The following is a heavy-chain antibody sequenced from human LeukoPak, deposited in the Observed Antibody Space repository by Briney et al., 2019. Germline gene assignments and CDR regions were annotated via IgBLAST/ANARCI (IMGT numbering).Heavy chain of an antibody. Sequence: GGSLRLSCAASGFTFTSYAMTWVRQAPGKGLEWGSSISGSGGSTYYADSVKGRFTISRDNSKNTLYLQMNSLRAEDTAVYYCARDRSGSYYEPFDCWGQGTLVTVSS. CDR1: GFTFTSYA. J-gene: IGHJ4*02. D-gene: IGHD3-10*01. CDR2: ISGSGGST. V-gene: IGHV3-23*01. CDR3: ARDRSGSYYEPFDC.